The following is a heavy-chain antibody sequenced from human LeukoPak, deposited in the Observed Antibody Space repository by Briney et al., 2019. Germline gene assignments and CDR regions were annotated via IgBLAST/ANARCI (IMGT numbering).Heavy chain of an antibody. CDR1: GFTFSSYE. Sequence: GGSLRLSCAASGFTFSSYEMNWVRQAPGKGLEWVSYISGSGSNIYYADSVKGRFTISRDNAKNSLYLQMNSLRAEDTAVYYCARVYGDYEAHWYFDLWGRGTLVTVSS. CDR2: ISGSGSNI. V-gene: IGHV3-48*03. J-gene: IGHJ2*01. CDR3: ARVYGDYEAHWYFDL. D-gene: IGHD4-17*01.